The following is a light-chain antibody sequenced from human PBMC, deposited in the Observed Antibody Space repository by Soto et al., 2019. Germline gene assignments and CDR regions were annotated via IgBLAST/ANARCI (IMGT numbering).Light chain of an antibody. V-gene: IGKV3-15*01. CDR3: QQYNNWPLT. CDR2: VAS. Sequence: EIVMTQSPATLSVSPGERATLSCRASQSVSRNLAWYQHKPCQAPRLLIYVASTRATGIPARFSGSGSGTEFTLTISSLQSEDFAVSYCQQYNNWPLTFGGGTKVEIK. CDR1: QSVSRN. J-gene: IGKJ4*01.